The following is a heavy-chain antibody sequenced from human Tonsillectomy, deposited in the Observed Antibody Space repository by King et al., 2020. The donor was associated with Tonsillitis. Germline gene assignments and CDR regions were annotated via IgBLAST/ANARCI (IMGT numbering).Heavy chain of an antibody. CDR1: GFTFSSYS. CDR3: ARSSGSYLSSYYFDC. V-gene: IGHV3-48*02. CDR2: ISISSSTI. D-gene: IGHD1-26*01. Sequence: VQLVESGGGLIQPGGSLRLSCAASGFTFSSYSMNWVRQAPGKGLEWVSYISISSSTIYYADSVKGRFTISRDNAKNSLYLQMNSLRDEDSAVYYCARSSGSYLSSYYFDCWGQGTLVTVSS. J-gene: IGHJ4*02.